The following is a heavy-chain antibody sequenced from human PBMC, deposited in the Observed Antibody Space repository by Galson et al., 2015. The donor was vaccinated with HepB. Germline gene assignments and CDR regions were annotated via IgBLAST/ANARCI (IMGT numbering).Heavy chain of an antibody. CDR1: GDAITNDAKF. CDR3: ARGLRGVVGGLHFDS. J-gene: IGHJ4*02. V-gene: IGHV4-31*03. D-gene: IGHD2-21*01. Sequence: TLSLTCTVSGDAITNDAKFWNWIRQRPGEGLEWIGYIYYNGGTYTNPSLKSRLTISRDTSKRQFSLTLTSVTAADTAIYYCARGLRGVVGGLHFDSWGQGAVVTVSS. CDR2: IYYNGGT.